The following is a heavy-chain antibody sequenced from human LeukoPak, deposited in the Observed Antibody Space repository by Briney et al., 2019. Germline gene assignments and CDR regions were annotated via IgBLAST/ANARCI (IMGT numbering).Heavy chain of an antibody. Sequence: SVKVSCKASGGTFSSYAISWVRQAPGQGLEWMGGIIPIFGTANYAQKFQGRVTITTDESTSTAYMELSSLRSEDTAVYYCARDPGGHLLWYGETSPVGMDVWGQGTTVTVSS. CDR3: ARDPGGHLLWYGETSPVGMDV. J-gene: IGHJ6*02. D-gene: IGHD3-10*01. CDR2: IIPIFGTA. V-gene: IGHV1-69*05. CDR1: GGTFSSYA.